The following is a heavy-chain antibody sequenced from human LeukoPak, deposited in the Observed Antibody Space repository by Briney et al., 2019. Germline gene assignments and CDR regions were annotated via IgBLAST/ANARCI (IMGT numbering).Heavy chain of an antibody. D-gene: IGHD5-24*01. CDR2: IYNGGST. Sequence: SETLSLTCTVSGDSVSSGGYYWSWIRQPPGKGLEWIGYIYNGGSTNYNPSLKSRVTISVDTSKNQFSLKLTSVTAADTAVYYCATLRDGYEFDYWGQGTLVTVSS. CDR3: ATLRDGYEFDY. V-gene: IGHV4-61*08. CDR1: GDSVSSGGYY. J-gene: IGHJ4*02.